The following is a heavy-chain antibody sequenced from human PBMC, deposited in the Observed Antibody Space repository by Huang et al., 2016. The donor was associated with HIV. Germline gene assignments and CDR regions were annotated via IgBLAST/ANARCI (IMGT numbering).Heavy chain of an antibody. CDR3: ARDATTNPRGWFDP. V-gene: IGHV4-34*02. CDR1: GGSLRDYY. Sequence: QVHLEQWGAGLFESVETLSLTCAVYGGSLRDYYWGWLRQPPGKGLEWIGEINHFGDSNYSPSLRSGVSISVDGSKKQFSRKRKAVTDADTAIYYCARDATTNPRGWFDPWGQGTLVTVSS. CDR2: INHFGDS. J-gene: IGHJ5*02. D-gene: IGHD1-1*01.